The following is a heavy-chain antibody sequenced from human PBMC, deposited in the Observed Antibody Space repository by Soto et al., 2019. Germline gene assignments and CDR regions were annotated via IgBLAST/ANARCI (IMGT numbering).Heavy chain of an antibody. V-gene: IGHV4-61*01. Sequence: PSETLSLTCTFSGGSVSSGSYYWTWIRQSPGKGLEWMGYIISSGSTDYNPPLKSRVTISVDSSKNEFSLKLRSVTAADTAVYYCARQRIAAAQYYFDYWGQGMLVTVSS. D-gene: IGHD6-13*01. CDR2: IISSGST. CDR3: ARQRIAAAQYYFDY. J-gene: IGHJ4*02. CDR1: GGSVSSGSYY.